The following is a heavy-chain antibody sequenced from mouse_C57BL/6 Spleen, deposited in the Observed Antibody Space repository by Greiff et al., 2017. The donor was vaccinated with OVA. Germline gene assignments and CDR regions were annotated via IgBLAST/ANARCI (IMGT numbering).Heavy chain of an antibody. CDR3: ARDKREGYFDV. CDR2: ISDGGSYT. V-gene: IGHV5-4*01. CDR1: GFTFSSYA. J-gene: IGHJ1*03. Sequence: EVKLMESGGGLVKPGGSLKLSCAASGFTFSSYAMSWVRQTPEKRLEWVATISDGGSYTYYPDNVKGRFTISRDNAKNNLYLQMSHLKSEDTAMYYCARDKREGYFDVWGTGTTVTVSS.